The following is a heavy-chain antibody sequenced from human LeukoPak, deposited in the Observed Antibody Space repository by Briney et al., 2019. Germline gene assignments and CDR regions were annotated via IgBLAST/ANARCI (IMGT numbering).Heavy chain of an antibody. Sequence: GGSLRLSCAASGFTFSGSAIHWVRQASGKGLEWVGRIRDKANSYATAYIASVKGRFTISRDDSKNTAYLQMSSLKTEDTAVYYYTRWDRTTTGCYPFDYWGQGTLVTVSS. CDR3: TRWDRTTTGCYPFDY. CDR1: GFTFSGSA. V-gene: IGHV3-73*01. D-gene: IGHD2-2*01. CDR2: IRDKANSYAT. J-gene: IGHJ4*02.